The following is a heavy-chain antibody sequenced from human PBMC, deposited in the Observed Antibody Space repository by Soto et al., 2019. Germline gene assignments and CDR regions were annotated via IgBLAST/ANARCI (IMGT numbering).Heavy chain of an antibody. V-gene: IGHV3-7*01. CDR2: INQDGSQK. D-gene: IGHD4-17*01. Sequence: GGSLRLSCVASGFTFSNFWMTWVRQGPGKGLEWVANINQDGSQKYYVDSVKGRFTISRDNAKNSLYLQIDSLRAEDTAVYYCTRDTSPSVTTIFFDAFDMWGQGTMVTVSS. J-gene: IGHJ3*02. CDR3: TRDTSPSVTTIFFDAFDM. CDR1: GFTFSNFW.